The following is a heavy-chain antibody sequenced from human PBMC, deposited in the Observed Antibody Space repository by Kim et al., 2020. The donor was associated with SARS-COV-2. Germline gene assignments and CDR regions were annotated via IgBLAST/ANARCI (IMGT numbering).Heavy chain of an antibody. V-gene: IGHV3-33*01. CDR1: GFTFSSYG. D-gene: IGHD1-26*01. Sequence: GGSLRLSCAASGFTFSSYGMHWVRQAPGKGLEWVAVIWYDGSNKYYADSVKGRFTISRDNSKNTLYLQMNSLRAEDTAVYYCARDAQRVGATMGYFDYWGQGTLVTVSS. J-gene: IGHJ4*02. CDR2: IWYDGSNK. CDR3: ARDAQRVGATMGYFDY.